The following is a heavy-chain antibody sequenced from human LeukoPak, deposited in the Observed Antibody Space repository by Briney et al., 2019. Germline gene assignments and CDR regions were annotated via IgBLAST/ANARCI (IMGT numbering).Heavy chain of an antibody. CDR2: IYYSGST. J-gene: IGHJ6*02. Sequence: PSETLSLTCTVSGGSISSGDYYWSWIRQPPGKGLEWIGYIYYSGSTYYNPSLKSRVTISVDTSKNQFSLKLSSVTAADTAVYYCASNNPRYYYDSSGLGGMDVWGQRTTVTVSS. V-gene: IGHV4-30-4*01. CDR3: ASNNPRYYYDSSGLGGMDV. CDR1: GGSISSGDYY. D-gene: IGHD3-22*01.